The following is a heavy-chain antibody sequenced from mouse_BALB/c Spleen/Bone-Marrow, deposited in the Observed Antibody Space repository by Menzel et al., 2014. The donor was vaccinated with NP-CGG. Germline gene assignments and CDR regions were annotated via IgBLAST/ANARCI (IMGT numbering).Heavy chain of an antibody. J-gene: IGHJ2*01. CDR1: GFTFTDYY. V-gene: IGHV7-3*02. CDR2: IRNKANGYTT. Sequence: EVQRVESGGGLVQPGGSLRLSCATSGFTFTDYYMNWVRQPPGRALEWLGFIRNKANGYTTEYSASVKGRFTISRDNSQSILYLQMNTLRVEDSATYYCARDMGGILLDYWGQGTTLTVSS. CDR3: ARDMGGILLDY. D-gene: IGHD4-1*01.